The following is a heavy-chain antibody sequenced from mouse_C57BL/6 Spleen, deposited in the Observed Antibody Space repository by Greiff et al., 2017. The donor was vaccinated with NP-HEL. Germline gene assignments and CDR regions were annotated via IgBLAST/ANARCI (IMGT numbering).Heavy chain of an antibody. V-gene: IGHV2-5*01. CDR1: GFSLTSYG. D-gene: IGHD2-4*01. CDR2: IWRGGST. Sequence: QVHVQQSGPGLVQPSQCLSITCTVSGFSLTSYGVHWVRQSPGKGLEWLGVIWRGGSTDYNAAFMSRLSITKDNSKSQVFFKMNSLQADDTAIYYCAKYDYDWYFDVWGTGTTVTVSS. J-gene: IGHJ1*03. CDR3: AKYDYDWYFDV.